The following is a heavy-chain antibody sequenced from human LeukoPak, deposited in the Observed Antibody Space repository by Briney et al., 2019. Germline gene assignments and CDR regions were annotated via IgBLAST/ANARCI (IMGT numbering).Heavy chain of an antibody. V-gene: IGHV3-74*01. Sequence: GGSLRLSCAASGFTFSTYSMNWVRQAPGKGLVWVSRINSDGSSTSYADSVKGRFTISRDNAKNTLYLQMNSLRAEDTAVYYCARRGYSGYAIDYWGQGTLVTVSS. J-gene: IGHJ4*02. CDR2: INSDGSST. CDR1: GFTFSTYS. CDR3: ARRGYSGYAIDY. D-gene: IGHD5-12*01.